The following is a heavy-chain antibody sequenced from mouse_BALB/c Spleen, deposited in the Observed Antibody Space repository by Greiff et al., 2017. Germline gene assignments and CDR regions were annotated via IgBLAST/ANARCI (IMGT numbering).Heavy chain of an antibody. CDR2: IWAGGST. CDR3: ARDRDRSYYLDY. V-gene: IGHV2-9*02. Sequence: VKVVDSGPGLVAPSQSLSITCTVSGFSLTSYGVHWVRQPPGKGLEWLGVIWAGGSTNYNSALMSRLSISKDNSKSQVFLKMNSLQTDDTAMYYCARDRDRSYYLDYWGQGTTLTVSS. J-gene: IGHJ2*01. CDR1: GFSLTSYG. D-gene: IGHD2-14*01.